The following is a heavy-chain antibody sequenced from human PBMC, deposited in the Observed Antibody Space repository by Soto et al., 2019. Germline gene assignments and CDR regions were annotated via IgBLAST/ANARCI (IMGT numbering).Heavy chain of an antibody. D-gene: IGHD3-22*01. CDR1: GGSISSSNW. J-gene: IGHJ4*02. V-gene: IGHV4-4*02. CDR3: ATYYDSSGYRFDY. CDR2: IYHSGST. Sequence: QVQLQESGPGLVKPSGTLSLACAVSGGSISSSNWWSWVRQPPGKGLEWIGEIYHSGSTNYNPSLESRVTISVDKAKNQFSLKRSSVTAADTAVYYCATYYDSSGYRFDYWGQGSLVTVSS.